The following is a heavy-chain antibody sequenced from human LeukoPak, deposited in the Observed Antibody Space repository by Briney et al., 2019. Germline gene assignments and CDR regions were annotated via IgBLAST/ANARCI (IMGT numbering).Heavy chain of an antibody. CDR1: GFTFSSYG. CDR3: AKAQDYDILTGTGGYYFDY. Sequence: GGSLRLSCAASGFTFSSYGMHWVRQAPGKGLEWVAFIRYDGSNKYYADSVKGRFTISRDNSKNTLYLQMNSLRAEDTAVYYCAKAQDYDILTGTGGYYFDYWGQGTLVTVSS. J-gene: IGHJ4*02. D-gene: IGHD3-9*01. CDR2: IRYDGSNK. V-gene: IGHV3-30*02.